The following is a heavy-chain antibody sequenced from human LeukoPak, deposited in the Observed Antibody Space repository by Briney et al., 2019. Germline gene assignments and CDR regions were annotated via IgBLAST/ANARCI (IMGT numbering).Heavy chain of an antibody. Sequence: GGALRLSCAASGFTFSSYGMHWVRQAPGKGLEWVAFIRYDGSNKYYADSVKGRFTISRDNSKNTLYLQMNGLRAEDTAVYYCAKDRYSSSFYFDYWGQGTLVTVSS. D-gene: IGHD6-6*01. J-gene: IGHJ4*02. CDR1: GFTFSSYG. V-gene: IGHV3-30*02. CDR3: AKDRYSSSFYFDY. CDR2: IRYDGSNK.